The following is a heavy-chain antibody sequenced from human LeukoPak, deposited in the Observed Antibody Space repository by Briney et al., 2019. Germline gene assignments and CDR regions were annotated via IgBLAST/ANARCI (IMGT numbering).Heavy chain of an antibody. J-gene: IGHJ6*02. CDR3: AVSLTTGGYYGMDV. CDR1: GYTLAELS. CDR2: FDPEDGET. V-gene: IGHV1-24*01. Sequence: ASVKVSCKVSGYTLAELSLHWVRQAPGKGREWIGRFDPEDGETIYARKFQGRVTMTEDTSTDTAYMELSSLRSEDTAVYFCAVSLTTGGYYGMDVWGQGTTVTVSS. D-gene: IGHD1-1*01.